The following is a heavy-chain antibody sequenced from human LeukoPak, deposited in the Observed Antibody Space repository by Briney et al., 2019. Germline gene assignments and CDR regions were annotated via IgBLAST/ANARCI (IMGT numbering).Heavy chain of an antibody. D-gene: IGHD6-6*01. CDR3: ARELGSSSSPYYYYMDV. Sequence: GGSLRLSCAASGLTISSYSMNWVRQAPGKGLEWVANIKQDGSEKYYVDSVKGRFTISRDNAKNSLYLQMNSLRAEDTAVYYCARELGSSSSPYYYYMDVWGKGTTVTVSS. CDR2: IKQDGSEK. CDR1: GLTISSYS. J-gene: IGHJ6*03. V-gene: IGHV3-7*01.